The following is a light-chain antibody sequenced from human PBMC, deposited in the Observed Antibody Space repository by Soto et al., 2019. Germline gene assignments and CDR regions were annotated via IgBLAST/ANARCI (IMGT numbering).Light chain of an antibody. V-gene: IGKV3-20*01. CDR1: QSVSSDY. CDR3: QQYNSWPLT. Sequence: EIVLTQSPDTLSLSPGERATLSCRASQSVSSDYLVWYQQKFGQAPRLLIYGASSRATGTPDRFSGSGSGTDFTLTISSLQSEDFAVYYCQQYNSWPLTFGGGTKVEIK. J-gene: IGKJ4*01. CDR2: GAS.